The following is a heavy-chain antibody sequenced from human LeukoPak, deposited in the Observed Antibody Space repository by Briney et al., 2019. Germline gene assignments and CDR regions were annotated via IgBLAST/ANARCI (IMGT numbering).Heavy chain of an antibody. CDR1: GFTFSSYE. Sequence: QPGGSLRLSCAASGFTFSSYEMNWVRQAPGKGLEWVSYISSSGSTIYYADSVKGRFTISRDNAKNSLYLQMNSLRAEDTAVYYCARGTGSGPGSYFDYWGQGTLVTVSS. CDR2: ISSSGSTI. D-gene: IGHD4-17*01. J-gene: IGHJ4*02. V-gene: IGHV3-48*03. CDR3: ARGTGSGPGSYFDY.